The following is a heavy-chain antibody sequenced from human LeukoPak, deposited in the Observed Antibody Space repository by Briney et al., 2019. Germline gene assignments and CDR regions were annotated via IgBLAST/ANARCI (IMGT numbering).Heavy chain of an antibody. CDR3: ATALLTTVTFQH. D-gene: IGHD4-17*01. Sequence: GASVKDSCKVSGYTLTELSMHWVRQAPGKGREWMGGFDPEDGETIYAQKFQGRVTMTEDTSTDTAYMELSSLRSEDTAVYYCATALLTTVTFQHWGQGTLVTVSS. V-gene: IGHV1-24*01. J-gene: IGHJ1*01. CDR1: GYTLTELS. CDR2: FDPEDGET.